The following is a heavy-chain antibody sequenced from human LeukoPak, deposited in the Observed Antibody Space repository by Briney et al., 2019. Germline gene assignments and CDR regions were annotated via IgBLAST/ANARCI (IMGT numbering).Heavy chain of an antibody. CDR1: GGSISSSSYY. V-gene: IGHV4-39*07. J-gene: IGHJ4*02. CDR2: IYYSGST. CDR3: AMVARRQPSRRNYFDY. Sequence: SETLSLTCTVSGGSISSSSYYWGWIRQPPGKGLEWIGSIYYSGSTYYNPSLKSRVTISVDTSKNQFSLKLSSVTAADTAVYYCAMVARRQPSRRNYFDYWGQGTLVTVSS. D-gene: IGHD5-12*01.